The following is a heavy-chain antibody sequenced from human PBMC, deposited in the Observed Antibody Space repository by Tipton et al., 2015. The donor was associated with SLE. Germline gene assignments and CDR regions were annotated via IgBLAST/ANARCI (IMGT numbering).Heavy chain of an antibody. D-gene: IGHD5-24*01. CDR1: GGSVSNSSSY. Sequence: TLSLTCTVSGGSVSNSSSYWGWIRQPPGKGLEWIGTIYYTGKIYYNPSLNGRVTISIDTSNNQFSLKLTSVTAADTAMYFCARRDRLDGYSDYWGRGTVVTVSS. CDR3: ARRDRLDGYSDY. J-gene: IGHJ4*01. CDR2: IYYTGKI. V-gene: IGHV4-39*07.